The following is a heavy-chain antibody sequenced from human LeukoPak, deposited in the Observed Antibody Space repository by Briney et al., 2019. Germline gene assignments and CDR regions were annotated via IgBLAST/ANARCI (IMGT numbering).Heavy chain of an antibody. CDR1: GFTFSSYW. V-gene: IGHV3-7*01. CDR3: ASRDSSGCLFGSDFDY. Sequence: GGSLRLSCAASGFTFSSYWMSWVRQAPGKGLEWVANIKQDGSEKYYVDSVKGRFIISRDNAKNSLYLQMNSLRAEDTAVYYCASRDSSGCLFGSDFDYWGQGTLVTVSS. CDR2: IKQDGSEK. D-gene: IGHD3-22*01. J-gene: IGHJ4*02.